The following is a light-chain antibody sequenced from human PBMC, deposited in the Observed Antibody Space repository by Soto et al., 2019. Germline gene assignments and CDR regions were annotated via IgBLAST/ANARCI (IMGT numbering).Light chain of an antibody. Sequence: EIVMPQSPATLSLSPGERAALSCRASQSVSINLAWYQQKPGQAPRLLIYSASTRATGIPARFSGSGSGTEFTLTISSLQSEDFAVYYCQQYNKWPLTFGPGTKVDIK. CDR2: SAS. V-gene: IGKV3-15*01. CDR1: QSVSIN. CDR3: QQYNKWPLT. J-gene: IGKJ3*01.